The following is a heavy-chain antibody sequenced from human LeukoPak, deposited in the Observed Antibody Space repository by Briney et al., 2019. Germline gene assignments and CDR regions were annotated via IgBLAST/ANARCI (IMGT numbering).Heavy chain of an antibody. CDR1: GGSFSGYY. CDR2: INHSGST. J-gene: IGHJ6*03. CDR3: AREDFFYYYMDV. Sequence: SETLSLTCAVYGGSFSGYYWSWIRQPPGKGLEWIGEINHSGSTNYNPSLKSRVTISVDTSKNQFSLKLSSVTAADTAVYYCAREDFFYYYMDVWGKGTTVTVSS. V-gene: IGHV4-34*01.